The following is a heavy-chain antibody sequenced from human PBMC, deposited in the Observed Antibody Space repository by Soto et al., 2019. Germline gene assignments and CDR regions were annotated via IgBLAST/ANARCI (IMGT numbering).Heavy chain of an antibody. D-gene: IGHD2-15*01. J-gene: IGHJ4*02. CDR3: ARVRSGGSGYFDY. CDR1: GFTFSIYS. Sequence: EVQLVESGGGLVKPGGSLRLSCAASGFTFSIYSMNWLRQAPGKGLEWVASTSDSSHYIYYADSVKGRFTVSRDNAKRTLYLQMDSLRAEDTAVYYCARVRSGGSGYFDYWGQGTLVTVPS. CDR2: TSDSSHYI. V-gene: IGHV3-21*01.